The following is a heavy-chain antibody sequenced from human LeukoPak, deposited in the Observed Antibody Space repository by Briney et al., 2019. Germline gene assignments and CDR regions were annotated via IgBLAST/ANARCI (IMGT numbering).Heavy chain of an antibody. D-gene: IGHD3-9*01. V-gene: IGHV3-23*01. CDR3: ARGFVVLTGYLDY. CDR2: MSGSGGST. Sequence: PGGSLRLSCAVSGFTISSYAMSWVRQAPGKGLEWVSAMSGSGGSTYYADSVKGRFTISRDNAKNSLYLQMNSLRDEDTAVYYCARGFVVLTGYLDYWGQGTLVTVS. CDR1: GFTISSYA. J-gene: IGHJ4*02.